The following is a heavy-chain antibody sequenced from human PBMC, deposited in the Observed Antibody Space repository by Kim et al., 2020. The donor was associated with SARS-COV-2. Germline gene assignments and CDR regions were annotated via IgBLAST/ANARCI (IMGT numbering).Heavy chain of an antibody. CDR2: ISSSSSYI. D-gene: IGHD2-15*01. CDR1: GFTFSSYS. Sequence: GGSLRLSCAASGFTFSSYSMNWVRQAPGKGLEWVSSISSSSSYIYYADSVKGRFTISRDNAKNSLYLQMNSLRAEDTAVYYCARRYCSGGSCYNNYYFDYWGQGTLVTVSS. V-gene: IGHV3-21*01. CDR3: ARRYCSGGSCYNNYYFDY. J-gene: IGHJ4*02.